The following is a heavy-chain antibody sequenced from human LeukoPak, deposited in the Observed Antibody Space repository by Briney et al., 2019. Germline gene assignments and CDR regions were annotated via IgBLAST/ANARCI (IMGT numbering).Heavy chain of an antibody. D-gene: IGHD1-26*01. J-gene: IGHJ4*02. CDR2: IYYSGST. V-gene: IGHV4-59*01. CDR3: ARGYFYFDY. CDR1: GDSISSYY. Sequence: PSETLSLTCTVSGDSISSYYWSWIRQPPGKGLGWIGYIYYSGSTDSNPSLKSRVVISVDTSKNQFSLKLSSVTAADTAVYYCARGYFYFDYWGQGTLVTVSS.